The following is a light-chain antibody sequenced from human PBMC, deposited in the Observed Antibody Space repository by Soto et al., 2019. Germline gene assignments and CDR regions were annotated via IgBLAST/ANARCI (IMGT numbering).Light chain of an antibody. J-gene: IGKJ1*01. V-gene: IGKV1-27*01. CDR1: QGISNY. CDR3: QKYNSAPPWT. CDR2: AAS. Sequence: DVQMTQSPSSLSASVGDRVTITCRASQGISNYLAWHQQKAGTVPKLLIYAASTLQSGVPSRFSGSGSGTDFTLTISSLQPEYVATYYCQKYNSAPPWTFGQGTKVEFK.